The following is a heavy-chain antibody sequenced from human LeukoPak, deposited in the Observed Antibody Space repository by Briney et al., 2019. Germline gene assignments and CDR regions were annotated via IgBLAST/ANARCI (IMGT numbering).Heavy chain of an antibody. D-gene: IGHD3-10*01. CDR2: INHSGST. CDR3: ARTRPYYYGSGSSDY. CDR1: GGSFSGYY. Sequence: SETLSLTCAVYGGSFSGYYWSWIRQPPGRGVEWIGEINHSGSTNYNPSLKSRVTISVDTSKNQFSLKLSSVTAADTAVYYCARTRPYYYGSGSSDYWGQGTLVTVSS. J-gene: IGHJ4*02. V-gene: IGHV4-34*01.